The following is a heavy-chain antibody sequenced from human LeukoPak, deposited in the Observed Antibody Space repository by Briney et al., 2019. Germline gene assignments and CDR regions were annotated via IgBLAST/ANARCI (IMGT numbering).Heavy chain of an antibody. V-gene: IGHV3-23*01. CDR2: ISGSGDST. CDR3: AKDRYYGSGNYYREFDY. D-gene: IGHD3-10*01. J-gene: IGHJ4*02. CDR1: GFTFRSYA. Sequence: GGSLRLSCAASGFTFRSYAMSWVRQAPGKGLRWVSAISGSGDSTYYADSVQGRFTISRDNSKNTLYLQMNSLRAEDTAVYYCAKDRYYGSGNYYREFDYWGQGTLVTVSS.